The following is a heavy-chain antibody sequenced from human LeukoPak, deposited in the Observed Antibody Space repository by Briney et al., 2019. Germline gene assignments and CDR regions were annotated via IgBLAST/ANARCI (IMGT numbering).Heavy chain of an antibody. CDR2: IIPIFGTA. J-gene: IGHJ4*02. V-gene: IGHV1-69*13. Sequence: ASVKVSCKASGGTFSSYAISWVRQAPGQGLEWMGGIIPIFGTANYAQKFQGRVTITADESTSTAYMELRSLRSDDTAVYYCARDLSPLRYCSGGSCTVDYWGQGTLVTVSS. CDR3: ARDLSPLRYCSGGSCTVDY. CDR1: GGTFSSYA. D-gene: IGHD2-15*01.